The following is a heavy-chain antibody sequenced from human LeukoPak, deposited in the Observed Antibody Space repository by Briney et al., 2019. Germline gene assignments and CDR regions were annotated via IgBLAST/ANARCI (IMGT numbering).Heavy chain of an antibody. D-gene: IGHD3-22*01. V-gene: IGHV3-23*01. CDR2: ISCSGGST. CDR3: ARSAVSGYYWLGMGY. J-gene: IGHJ4*02. CDR1: GFTFSSYA. Sequence: GGSLRLSCAASGFTFSSYAMSWVRQAPGKGLEWVSAISCSGGSTYYADSVKGRFTISRDNSKNTLHLQMNSLRAEDTAVYYCARSAVSGYYWLGMGYWGQGTLVTVSS.